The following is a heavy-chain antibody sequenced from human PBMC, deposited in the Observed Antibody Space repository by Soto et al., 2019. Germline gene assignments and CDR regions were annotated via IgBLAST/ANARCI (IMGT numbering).Heavy chain of an antibody. J-gene: IGHJ5*02. V-gene: IGHV3-64D*06. CDR3: VKDPRYCSGGSCYLNWFDP. D-gene: IGHD2-15*01. CDR1: GFTFSSYA. Sequence: PGGSLRLSCSASGFTFSSYAMHWVRQAPGKGLQYVSAISSNGGSTYYADSVKGRFTISRDNSKNTLYLQMSSLRAEDTAVYYCVKDPRYCSGGSCYLNWFDPWGQGTLVTVSS. CDR2: ISSNGGST.